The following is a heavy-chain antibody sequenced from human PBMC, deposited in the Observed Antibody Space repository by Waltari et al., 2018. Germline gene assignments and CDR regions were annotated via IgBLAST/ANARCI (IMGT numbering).Heavy chain of an antibody. V-gene: IGHV1-18*01. CDR1: GYICTDFG. J-gene: IGHJ4*02. CDR3: ARDAVGATHLDY. D-gene: IGHD1-26*01. CDR2: GSTCNDYR. Sequence: QGQLVQSGGEGQKPGASVKVAGTASGYICTDFGSSWVRQAPGKGLEWMGWGSTCNDYRSYAQNLQVRGTMTTDRSTNTVYMELESLRSDDTAVYYCARDAVGATHLDYWGQGTLVTVSS.